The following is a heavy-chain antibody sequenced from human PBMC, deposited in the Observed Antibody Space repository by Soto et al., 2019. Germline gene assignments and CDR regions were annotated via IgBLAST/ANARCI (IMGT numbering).Heavy chain of an antibody. D-gene: IGHD1-1*01. Sequence: QVQLVQSGAEVKKPGSSVKVSCKASGGTFSSYTISWVRQAPGQGLEWMGRIITILGIANYAQKFQGRVTIAEDKTPGNAYLQLSSLRSEETAVYYCARDGIGGPTGIHDAFDIWGQGTMVTVSS. V-gene: IGHV1-69*08. J-gene: IGHJ3*02. CDR1: GGTFSSYT. CDR2: IITILGIA. CDR3: ARDGIGGPTGIHDAFDI.